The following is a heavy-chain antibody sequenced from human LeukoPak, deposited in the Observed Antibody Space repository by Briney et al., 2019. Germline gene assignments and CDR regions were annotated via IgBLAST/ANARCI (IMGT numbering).Heavy chain of an antibody. D-gene: IGHD5-18*01. J-gene: IGHJ4*02. V-gene: IGHV3-53*01. CDR2: IYSGGST. CDR1: GFTVSSNY. CDR3: AREPRGYSYDY. Sequence: GGSLRLSCAASGFTVSSNYTSWVRQAPGKGLEWVSVIYSGGSTYYADSVKGRFTISRDNSKNTLYLQMNSLRAEDTAVYYCAREPRGYSYDYWGQGTLVTVSS.